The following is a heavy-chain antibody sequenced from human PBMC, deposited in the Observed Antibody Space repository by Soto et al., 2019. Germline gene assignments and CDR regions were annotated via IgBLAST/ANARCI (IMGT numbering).Heavy chain of an antibody. J-gene: IGHJ5*02. V-gene: IGHV4-34*01. CDR2: INHSGST. CDR3: AGGPTRRAKLLKYRGFDP. D-gene: IGHD2-15*01. Sequence: SETLSLTCPVYGGSFTSYYWSWIRQPARKGLEWIGEINHSGSTNYNPALKSRVTISVDTSKNQFSLNRSSVAAADTAVYYCAGGPTRRAKLLKYRGFDPWGQGTLVTVSS. CDR1: GGSFTSYY.